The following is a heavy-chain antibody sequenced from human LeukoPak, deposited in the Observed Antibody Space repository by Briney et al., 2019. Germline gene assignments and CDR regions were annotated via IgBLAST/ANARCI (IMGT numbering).Heavy chain of an antibody. CDR2: IHSDGST. Sequence: GGSLRLSCAASGFTFSNTWMHWVRQAPGKGLAWVSRIHSDGSTTYADSVKGRFTISRDNAKNTLYLQMNSLRAEDTAVYYCARDRYYVPDYWGQGTLVTVSS. CDR3: ARDRYYVPDY. CDR1: GFTFSNTW. J-gene: IGHJ4*02. V-gene: IGHV3-74*03. D-gene: IGHD3-10*02.